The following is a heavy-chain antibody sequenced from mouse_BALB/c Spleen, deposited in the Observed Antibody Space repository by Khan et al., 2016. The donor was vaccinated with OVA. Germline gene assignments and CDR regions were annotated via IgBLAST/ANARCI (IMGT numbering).Heavy chain of an antibody. CDR2: ILPGSDSP. Sequence: QVQLQQSGTELLKPGASVKISCKATGYTFSSYWIEWIKQRSGHGLEWIGEILPGSDSPNYNERFMGKATFTADTSSNTAYMQLSSLTSEDSAVXYSARQGGGYFSWFAYWGQGTLVTVSA. V-gene: IGHV1-9*01. CDR1: GYTFSSYW. CDR3: ARQGGGYFSWFAY. J-gene: IGHJ3*01. D-gene: IGHD2-3*01.